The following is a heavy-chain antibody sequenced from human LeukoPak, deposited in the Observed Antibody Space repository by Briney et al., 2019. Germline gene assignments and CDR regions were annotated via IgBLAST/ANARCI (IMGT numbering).Heavy chain of an antibody. CDR1: GGSFRGYY. D-gene: IGHD3-10*01. V-gene: IGHV4-34*01. CDR2: INHSGST. CDR3: ARGMFSGLDY. Sequence: PSETLSLTCAVYGGSFRGYYWSWIRQPPGKGLEWIGEINHSGSTNYNPSLKSRVTISVDTSKNQFSLKLSSVTAADTAVYYCARGMFSGLDYWGQGTLVTVSS. J-gene: IGHJ4*02.